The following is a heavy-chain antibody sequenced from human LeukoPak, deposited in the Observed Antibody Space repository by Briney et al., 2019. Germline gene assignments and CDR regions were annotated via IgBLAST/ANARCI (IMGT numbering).Heavy chain of an antibody. CDR1: GFTFSSDW. CDR3: AREIAVADY. Sequence: GWSLRLSRAASGFTFSSDWMSWARQAPGKGLEWVANIKQDGSEKYYVDSVKGRFTISRDNAKNSLYLQMNSLRAEDTAVYYCAREIAVADYWGQGTLVTVSS. D-gene: IGHD6-19*01. CDR2: IKQDGSEK. J-gene: IGHJ4*02. V-gene: IGHV3-7*01.